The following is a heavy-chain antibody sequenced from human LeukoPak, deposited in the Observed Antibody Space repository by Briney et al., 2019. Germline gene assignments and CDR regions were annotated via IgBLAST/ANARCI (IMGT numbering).Heavy chain of an antibody. D-gene: IGHD6-6*01. V-gene: IGHV1-2*02. CDR1: GYTFTGYY. CDR3: ARDMPAYSSSAGDY. Sequence: ASVRVFCRASGYTFTGYYMHGVRQAPGQGLEGVGWINPNSGGTNYAQKFQGRVTMTRDTSISTAYMELSRLRSDDTAVYYCARDMPAYSSSAGDYWGQGTLVTVSS. J-gene: IGHJ4*02. CDR2: INPNSGGT.